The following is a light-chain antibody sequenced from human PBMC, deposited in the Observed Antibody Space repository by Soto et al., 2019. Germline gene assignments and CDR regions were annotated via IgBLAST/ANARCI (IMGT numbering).Light chain of an antibody. CDR3: AAWDDSLSGPV. CDR1: SSNMGPNT. J-gene: IGLJ1*01. V-gene: IGLV1-44*01. Sequence: QSVLTQPPSASGTPGQSVIISCSGGSSNMGPNTVSWYQHFPGTAPKLLIFRSYQRPSGVPDRFSGSKSGTSASLAIRGLQSEDEADYYCAAWDDSLSGPVFGTGTKVTVL. CDR2: RSY.